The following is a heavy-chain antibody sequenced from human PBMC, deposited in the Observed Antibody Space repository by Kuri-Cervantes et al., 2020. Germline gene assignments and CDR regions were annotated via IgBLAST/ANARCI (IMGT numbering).Heavy chain of an antibody. CDR3: AKDLSFEVTPAEYFQH. CDR1: GFTSSSYS. Sequence: GGSLRLSCAASGFTSSSYSMNWVRQAPGKGLEWVSSISSSSSYIYYADSVKGRFTISRDNAKNSLYLQMNSLRAEDTAVYYCAKDLSFEVTPAEYFQHWGQGTLVTVSS. D-gene: IGHD4-11*01. CDR2: ISSSSSYI. J-gene: IGHJ1*01. V-gene: IGHV3-21*01.